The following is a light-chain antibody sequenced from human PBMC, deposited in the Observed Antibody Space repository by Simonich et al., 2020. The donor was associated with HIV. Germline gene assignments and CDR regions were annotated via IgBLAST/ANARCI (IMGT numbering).Light chain of an antibody. Sequence: DIVMTQSPYSLAVSLGERATINCKSSPSVLSRSNNKNYFAWYQQKPGQPPKQLIYCASTRESGFPDRFSGSGSGTDFTLSISSLQAEDVAIYYCQQYYSSPHTFGQGTRLEIK. CDR1: PSVLSRSNNKNY. V-gene: IGKV4-1*01. CDR2: CAS. CDR3: QQYYSSPHT. J-gene: IGKJ2*01.